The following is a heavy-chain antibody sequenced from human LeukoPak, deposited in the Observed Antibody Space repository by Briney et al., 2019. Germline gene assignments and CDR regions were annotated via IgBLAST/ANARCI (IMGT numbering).Heavy chain of an antibody. D-gene: IGHD3-10*01. Sequence: SGGSLRLSCAASKFTFSNYWMSWVRQAPGKGLEWVANINQDGSEKYYVDSVKGRFTISRDNDKNSLYLQRNHLSAEDTAVYYCARGQRRYGSGSEHAYYYFYMDVWGKGTTVTISS. J-gene: IGHJ6*03. CDR1: KFTFSNYW. CDR3: ARGQRRYGSGSEHAYYYFYMDV. CDR2: INQDGSEK. V-gene: IGHV3-7*01.